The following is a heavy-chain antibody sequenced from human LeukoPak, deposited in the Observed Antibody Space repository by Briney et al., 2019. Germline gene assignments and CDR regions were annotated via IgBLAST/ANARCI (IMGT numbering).Heavy chain of an antibody. Sequence: ASVKVSCKASGYTFTSYYMHWVRQAPGQGGEWRGVVYPSDSSTIYSQKFQGRVTMARDTSTSTVYMELSSLRSEDTAVYYCARALGYCSSASCSLFDYWGQGTLVTVSS. CDR2: VYPSDSST. D-gene: IGHD2-2*01. CDR3: ARALGYCSSASCSLFDY. V-gene: IGHV1-46*01. CDR1: GYTFTSYY. J-gene: IGHJ4*02.